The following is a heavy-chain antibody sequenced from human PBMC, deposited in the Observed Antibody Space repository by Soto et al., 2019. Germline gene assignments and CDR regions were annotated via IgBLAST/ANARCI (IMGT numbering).Heavy chain of an antibody. CDR3: AKDFIASLPDAFDI. CDR1: GFTFSDYY. D-gene: IGHD2-21*01. Sequence: GGSLRLSCAASGFTFSDYYMSWIRQAPGKGLEWVSYISSSGSTIYYADSVKGRFTISRDNAKNSLYLQMNSLRAEDAAVYYCAKDFIASLPDAFDIWGQGTMVTVSS. V-gene: IGHV3-11*01. J-gene: IGHJ3*02. CDR2: ISSSGSTI.